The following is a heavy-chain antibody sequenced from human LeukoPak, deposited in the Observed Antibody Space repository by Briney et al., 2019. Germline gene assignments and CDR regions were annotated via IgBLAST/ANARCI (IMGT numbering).Heavy chain of an antibody. CDR1: GFTFSSYS. V-gene: IGHV3-23*01. CDR3: AKAYRWEPAGSFDY. CDR2: ISGSGGST. D-gene: IGHD1-26*01. Sequence: GGSLRLSCAASGFTFSSYSMNWVRQAPGKGLEWVSAISGSGGSTYYADSVKGRFTISRDNSKNTLYLQMNSLRAEGTAVYYCAKAYRWEPAGSFDYWGQGTLVTVSS. J-gene: IGHJ4*02.